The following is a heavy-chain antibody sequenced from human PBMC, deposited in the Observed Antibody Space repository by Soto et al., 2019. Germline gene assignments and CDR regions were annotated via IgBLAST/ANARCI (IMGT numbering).Heavy chain of an antibody. V-gene: IGHV3-11*06. CDR2: ISGSSDNT. D-gene: IGHD3-22*01. Sequence: GGSLRLSCAASGFTFSDYYISWIRQAPGKGLEWLSYISGSSDNTNYADSVKGRFTISRDNAKKSLYLEMNSLRAEDTAVYYCATITMMTWGQGTLVTVSS. CDR3: ATITMMT. J-gene: IGHJ5*02. CDR1: GFTFSDYY.